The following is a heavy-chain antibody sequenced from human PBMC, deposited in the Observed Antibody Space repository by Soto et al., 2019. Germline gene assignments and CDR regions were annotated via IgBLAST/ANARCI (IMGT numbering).Heavy chain of an antibody. Sequence: SETLSLTCTVSGGSISSSSYYWGWIRQPPGKGLEWIGYIYYSGSTYYNPSLKSRVTISVDTSKNQFSLKLSSVTAADTAVYYCASGTMIVVAFDIWGQGTMVTVSS. CDR2: IYYSGST. D-gene: IGHD3-22*01. V-gene: IGHV4-39*07. CDR1: GGSISSSSYY. J-gene: IGHJ3*02. CDR3: ASGTMIVVAFDI.